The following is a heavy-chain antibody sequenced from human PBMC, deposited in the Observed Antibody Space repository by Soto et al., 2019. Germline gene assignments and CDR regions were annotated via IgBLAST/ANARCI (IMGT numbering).Heavy chain of an antibody. D-gene: IGHD3-3*01. V-gene: IGHV3-23*01. CDR3: AKDIFLEWLFRSYFDY. J-gene: IGHJ4*02. CDR2: ISGSGGST. Sequence: EVQLLESGGGLVQPGGSLRLSCAASGFTFSSYAMSWVRQAPGKGLEWVSAISGSGGSTYYADSVKGRFTISRDNSKNTLYLQMNSLRAEDTAVYYCAKDIFLEWLFRSYFDYWGQGTLVTVSS. CDR1: GFTFSSYA.